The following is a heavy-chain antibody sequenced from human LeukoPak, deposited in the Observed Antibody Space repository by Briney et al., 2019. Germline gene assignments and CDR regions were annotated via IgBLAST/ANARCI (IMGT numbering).Heavy chain of an antibody. Sequence: ASVKVSCKASGYTFTSYGISWVRQAPGQGLEWMGWISAYNGNTNYAQKLQGRVTMTTDTSTSTAYMELRSLRSDDTAVYYCARDRKGLYYYGSGSYDGYGMDVWGQGTTVTVSS. D-gene: IGHD3-10*01. J-gene: IGHJ6*02. CDR3: ARDRKGLYYYGSGSYDGYGMDV. CDR1: GYTFTSYG. V-gene: IGHV1-18*01. CDR2: ISAYNGNT.